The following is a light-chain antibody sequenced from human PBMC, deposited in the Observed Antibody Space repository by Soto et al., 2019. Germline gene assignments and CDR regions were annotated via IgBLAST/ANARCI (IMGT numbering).Light chain of an antibody. V-gene: IGLV2-8*01. CDR2: EVV. CDR3: KSYAGSNTYV. J-gene: IGLJ1*01. Sequence: LTKPPSASGSPGHSVTISCTGTKSDIGVYDFVSWYQHHPGKAPRLIIYEVVQRPSGVPDRFSGSKSGNTASLTVSGLQAADEADYFCKSYAGSNTYVFGSGTKVTVL. CDR1: KSDIGVYDF.